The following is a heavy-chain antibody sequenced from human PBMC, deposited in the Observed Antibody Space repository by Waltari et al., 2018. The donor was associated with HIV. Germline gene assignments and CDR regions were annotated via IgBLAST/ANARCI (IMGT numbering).Heavy chain of an antibody. CDR2: ISYDRSTK. Sequence: QVQLVESGGGVVQPGRSLRPPCAAPGSTFNTTGRHWVRQAPGKGLEWVAVISYDRSTKDYADSVKGRFTISRDNSKKTVYLQMNSLRAEDTAVYYCAKDRAFFQVGYSIIWGQGTLVTVSS. D-gene: IGHD5-12*01. J-gene: IGHJ4*02. CDR3: AKDRAFFQVGYSII. V-gene: IGHV3-30*18. CDR1: GSTFNTTG.